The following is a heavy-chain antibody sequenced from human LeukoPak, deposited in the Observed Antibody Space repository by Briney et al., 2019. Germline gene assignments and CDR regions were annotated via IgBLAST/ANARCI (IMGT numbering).Heavy chain of an antibody. CDR2: IYYSGST. CDR1: GGSISSSSYY. CDR3: ARQVRQQLVKFDY. D-gene: IGHD1-1*01. V-gene: IGHV4-39*01. Sequence: SETLSLTCTVSGGSISSSSYYWGWIRQPPGKGLEWIGSIYYSGSTYYNPPLKSRVTKSVDTSKNQFSLKLSSVTAADTAVYYCARQVRQQLVKFDYWGQGTLVTVSS. J-gene: IGHJ4*02.